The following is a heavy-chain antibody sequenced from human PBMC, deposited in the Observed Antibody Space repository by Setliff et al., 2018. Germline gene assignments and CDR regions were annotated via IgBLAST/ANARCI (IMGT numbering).Heavy chain of an antibody. CDR2: INNYSFKT. D-gene: IGHD2-8*02. CDR1: GYTFTNYG. J-gene: IGHJ4*02. CDR3: ARDYEISATGGPHGLDY. V-gene: IGHV1-18*01. Sequence: ASVKVSCKTSGYTFTNYGINWVRQAPGQGLEWMGWINNYSFKTNSPQKFLDRLTMTTDTSTSTAYMELRSLRSDDTAVYFCARDYEISATGGPHGLDYWGQGTLVTVSS.